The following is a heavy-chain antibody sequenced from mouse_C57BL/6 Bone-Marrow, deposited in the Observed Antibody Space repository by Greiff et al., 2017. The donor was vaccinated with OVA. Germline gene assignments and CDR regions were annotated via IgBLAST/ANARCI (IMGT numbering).Heavy chain of an antibody. CDR2: IYPRSGNT. Sequence: QVHVKQSGAELARPGASVKLSCKASGYTFTSYGISWVKQRTGQGLEWIGEIYPRSGNTYYNEKFKGKATLTADKSSSTAYMELRSLTSEDSAVYFCARRGLWFAYWGQGTLVTVSA. J-gene: IGHJ3*01. CDR3: ARRGLWFAY. D-gene: IGHD3-1*01. V-gene: IGHV1-81*01. CDR1: GYTFTSYG.